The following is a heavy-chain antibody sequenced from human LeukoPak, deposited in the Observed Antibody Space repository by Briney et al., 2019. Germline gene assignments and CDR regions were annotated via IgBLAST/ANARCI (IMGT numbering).Heavy chain of an antibody. CDR2: IQNDGSDK. D-gene: IGHD6-13*01. CDR1: GINFRSSG. J-gene: IGHJ4*02. CDR3: AREGWRAAAGSFDY. V-gene: IGHV3-30*02. Sequence: PGGSLRLSCAASGINFRSSGMHWVRQAPGKGLEWVTFIQNDGSDKSYAASVTGRFTISRDTSKNTAYLHINSLRAAAPALYYCAREGWRAAAGSFDYWGQGTLVTVSS.